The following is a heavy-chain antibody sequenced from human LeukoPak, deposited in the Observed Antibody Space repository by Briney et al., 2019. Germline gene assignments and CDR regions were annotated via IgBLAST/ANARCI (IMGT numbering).Heavy chain of an antibody. J-gene: IGHJ5*02. V-gene: IGHV3-72*01. CDR3: VRNHRHWFDP. CDR1: GFTLSDHY. Sequence: PGGSLRLSCAASGFTLSDHYMDWVRQAPGQGPELVGHIRNAGDGYTTEYAASVKGRFTVSRDDSKNPLYLQMNSLKPEDTAVYYCVRNHRHWFDPWGQGTLVTVSS. CDR2: IRNAGDGYTT.